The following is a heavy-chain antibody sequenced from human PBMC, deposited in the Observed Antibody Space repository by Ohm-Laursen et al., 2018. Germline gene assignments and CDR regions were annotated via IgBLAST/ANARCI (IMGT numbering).Heavy chain of an antibody. D-gene: IGHD2-21*02. J-gene: IGHJ4*02. CDR2: VSWNSGTI. CDR3: AKSQCGGDCYPNFDY. CDR1: GFTFSSYG. Sequence: SLRLSCAASGFTFSSYGMNWVRQAPGKGLEWVSGVSWNSGTIGYADSVKGRFTISRDNAKNSLYLQMNSLRAEDTALYYCAKSQCGGDCYPNFDYWGQGTLVTVSS. V-gene: IGHV3-9*01.